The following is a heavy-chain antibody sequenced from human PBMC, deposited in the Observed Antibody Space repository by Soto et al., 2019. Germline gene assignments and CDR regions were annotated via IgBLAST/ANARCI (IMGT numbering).Heavy chain of an antibody. V-gene: IGHV1-8*01. CDR3: ARDLYGDSSMDV. CDR2: MNPNSGNT. Sequence: ASVKVSCKASGYTFTSYDINWVQQATGQGLEWMGWMNPNSGNTGYAQKFQGRVTMTRNTSISTAYMELSSLRSEDTAVYYCARDLYGDSSMDVWGKGTTVTVSS. CDR1: GYTFTSYD. D-gene: IGHD4-17*01. J-gene: IGHJ6*03.